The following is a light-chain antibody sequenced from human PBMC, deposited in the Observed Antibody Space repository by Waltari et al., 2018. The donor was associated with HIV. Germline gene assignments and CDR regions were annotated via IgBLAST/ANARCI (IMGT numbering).Light chain of an antibody. V-gene: IGLV3-21*04. CDR3: QVWDTTTDQWV. J-gene: IGLJ3*02. CDR2: DDN. Sequence: SYVLTQPPSVSVDSGETARITCGGTNIGSKSVQWYQQKPVQAPGLVIYDDNDRPSGCPERFSGSSSGNTATLTISGGEAGDEADYYCQVWDTTTDQWVFGGGTELAVL. CDR1: NIGSKS.